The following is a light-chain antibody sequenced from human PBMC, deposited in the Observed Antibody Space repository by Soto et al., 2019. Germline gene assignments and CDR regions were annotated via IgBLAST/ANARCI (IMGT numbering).Light chain of an antibody. CDR2: KAS. Sequence: DIQMTQSPFTLSASVGDRVTITCRASQSISNWLAWYQQKPGKAPKLLIYKASTLESGVPSRFSGSRSGTEFTLTISSLQPDDFATYYCQQYNTYWTFGQGTKVEIK. CDR1: QSISNW. J-gene: IGKJ1*01. V-gene: IGKV1-5*03. CDR3: QQYNTYWT.